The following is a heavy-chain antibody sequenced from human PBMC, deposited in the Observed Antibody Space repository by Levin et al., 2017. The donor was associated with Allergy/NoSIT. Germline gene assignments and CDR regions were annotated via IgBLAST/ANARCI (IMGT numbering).Heavy chain of an antibody. D-gene: IGHD4-23*01. Sequence: SETLSLTCTVSGDAISSGDNYWGWIRQTPQGLEWLAYIYYSGIDYYNPSLRSRATISVDTSTNQSSLTLTSVTAADTAIYFCARDVVTLTTNYFDYWGPGALVTVSS. J-gene: IGHJ4*02. CDR1: GDAISSGDNY. V-gene: IGHV4-30-4*01. CDR2: IYYSGID. CDR3: ARDVVTLTTNYFDY.